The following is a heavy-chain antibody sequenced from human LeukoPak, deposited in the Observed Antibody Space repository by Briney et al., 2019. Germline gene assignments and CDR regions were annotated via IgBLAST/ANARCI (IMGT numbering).Heavy chain of an antibody. CDR1: GGSISSYY. J-gene: IGHJ6*02. D-gene: IGHD6-25*01. CDR2: IYTSGST. Sequence: SETLSLTCTVSGGSISSYYWSWIRQPAGKGLEWIGRIYTSGSTDYNPSLKSRVTMSVDTSKNQFSLKLSSVTAADTAVYYCARDVAIAAETTRPYGMDVWGQGTTVPVSS. CDR3: ARDVAIAAETTRPYGMDV. V-gene: IGHV4-4*07.